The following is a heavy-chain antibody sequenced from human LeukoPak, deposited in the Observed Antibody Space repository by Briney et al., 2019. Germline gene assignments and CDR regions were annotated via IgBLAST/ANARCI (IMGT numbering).Heavy chain of an antibody. CDR2: IYHTGST. CDR3: ARHDFWSGYYPMINFDY. V-gene: IGHV4-59*08. J-gene: IGHJ4*02. Sequence: PSETLSLTCTVSGDSIRNYYWSWIRQPPGKGLEWLGYIYHTGSTHSNPSLESRVTISVDTSKKQFSLRLSSVTAAYTAVYYCARHDFWSGYYPMINFDYWGQGTLVTVAT. CDR1: GDSIRNYY. D-gene: IGHD3-3*01.